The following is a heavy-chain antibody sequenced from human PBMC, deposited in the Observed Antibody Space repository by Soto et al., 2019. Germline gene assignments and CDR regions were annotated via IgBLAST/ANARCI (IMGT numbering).Heavy chain of an antibody. J-gene: IGHJ4*02. Sequence: GASVKVSCKASGYTFTSYGISWVRQAPGQGLEWMGWISAYNGNTNYAQKLQGRVTMTTDTSTSTAYMELRSLRSDDTAVYYCARDLVGTTTTTVTHDYWGQGTLVTVSS. CDR2: ISAYNGNT. D-gene: IGHD4-17*01. CDR1: GYTFTSYG. CDR3: ARDLVGTTTTTVTHDY. V-gene: IGHV1-18*01.